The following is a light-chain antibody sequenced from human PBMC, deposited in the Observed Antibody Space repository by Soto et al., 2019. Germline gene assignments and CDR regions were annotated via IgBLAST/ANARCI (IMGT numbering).Light chain of an antibody. V-gene: IGKV3-15*01. CDR3: QQYNNWPET. Sequence: EIVMTQSPATLSVSPGEKATISCRASQSVSSNLAWYQQKVGQAPRVLIYDASTRATGIPGRFSGSGSGTEFTLTISSLQSEDFAVYYCQQYNNWPETFGQGTKVDIK. J-gene: IGKJ1*01. CDR2: DAS. CDR1: QSVSSN.